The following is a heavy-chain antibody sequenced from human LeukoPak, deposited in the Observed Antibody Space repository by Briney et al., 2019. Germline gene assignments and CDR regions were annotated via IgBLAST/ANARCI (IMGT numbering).Heavy chain of an antibody. CDR1: GGSFSGYY. D-gene: IGHD6-19*01. Sequence: SETLSLTCAVHGGSFSGYYWSWIRQPPGKGLEWIGEINHSGSTNYNPSLKSRVTISVDTSKNQFSLKLSSVTAADTAVYYCARVRGSGWPPYYYYYMDVWGKGTTVTVS. CDR2: INHSGST. CDR3: ARVRGSGWPPYYYYYMDV. V-gene: IGHV4-34*01. J-gene: IGHJ6*03.